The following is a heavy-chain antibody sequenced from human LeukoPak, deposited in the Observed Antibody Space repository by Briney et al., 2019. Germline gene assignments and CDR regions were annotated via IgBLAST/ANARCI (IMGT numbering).Heavy chain of an antibody. J-gene: IGHJ5*02. Sequence: KPGGSLRLSCAASGFTFSDYYMSWIRQAPGKGLEWVSYISSSGSTIYYADSVKGRFTIPRDNAKNSLYLQMNSLRAEDTAVYYCARLTTGTPYWFDPWGQGTLVTVSS. CDR2: ISSSGSTI. V-gene: IGHV3-11*01. CDR1: GFTFSDYY. CDR3: ARLTTGTPYWFDP. D-gene: IGHD1-1*01.